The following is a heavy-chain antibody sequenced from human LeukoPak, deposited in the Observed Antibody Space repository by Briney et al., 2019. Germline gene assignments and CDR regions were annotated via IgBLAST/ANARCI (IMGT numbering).Heavy chain of an antibody. J-gene: IGHJ5*02. V-gene: IGHV3-64D*06. CDR1: GFTFSSYG. CDR2: ISSNGGST. CDR3: VKDIEAVAGTWWFDP. Sequence: GGSLRLSCAASGFTFSSYGMHWVRQAPGKGLEYVSAISSNGGSTYYADSVKGRFTISRDNSKNTLYLQMSSLRAEDTAVYYCVKDIEAVAGTWWFDPWGQGTLVTVSS. D-gene: IGHD6-19*01.